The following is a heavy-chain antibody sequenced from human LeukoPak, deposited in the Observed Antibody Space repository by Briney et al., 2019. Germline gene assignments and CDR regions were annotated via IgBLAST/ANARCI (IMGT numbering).Heavy chain of an antibody. CDR3: AKDFGTTSVTSAGGMDV. CDR2: IWCDGSEK. CDR1: GFTFCHSG. V-gene: IGHV3-33*06. D-gene: IGHD4-17*01. J-gene: IGHJ6*02. Sequence: PGGSLILSCAASGFTFCHSGIHWVRQAPGKGLEWVAIIWCDGSEKYYADSVRGRFTISRDNSKNTAYLQMDSLRVEDTAVYYCAKDFGTTSVTSAGGMDVWGHGTTVIVSS.